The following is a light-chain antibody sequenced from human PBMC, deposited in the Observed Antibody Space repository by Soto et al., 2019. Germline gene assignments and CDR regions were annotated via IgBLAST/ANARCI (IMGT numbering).Light chain of an antibody. CDR3: QQYASSVT. CDR1: QSFSSTF. CDR2: GAS. V-gene: IGKV3-20*01. J-gene: IGKJ1*01. Sequence: EILLTQSPDSLSLSPGDRATLSCRASQSFSSTFFAWYQQKPGQAPWLLIYGASSRATGIPDRFSGSGSGTDFTLTISRLEPEDFAVYYCQQYASSVTFGQGTKVEIK.